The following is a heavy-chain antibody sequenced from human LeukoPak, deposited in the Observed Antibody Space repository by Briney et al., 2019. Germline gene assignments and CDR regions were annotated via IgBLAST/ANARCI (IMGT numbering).Heavy chain of an antibody. CDR3: ARDYGDYGVDY. Sequence: PSETLCLTCAVYGGSFSGYYWSWIRQPPGEGLEWIGEINHSGSTNYNPSLKSRVTISVDTSKNQFSLKLSSVTAADTAVYYCARDYGDYGVDYWGQGTLVTVSS. CDR2: INHSGST. V-gene: IGHV4-34*01. D-gene: IGHD4-17*01. J-gene: IGHJ4*02. CDR1: GGSFSGYY.